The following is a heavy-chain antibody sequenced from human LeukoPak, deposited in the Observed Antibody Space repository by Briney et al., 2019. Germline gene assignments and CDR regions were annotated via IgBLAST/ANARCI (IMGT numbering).Heavy chain of an antibody. J-gene: IGHJ4*02. V-gene: IGHV3-33*08. CDR2: IAYDGSRV. D-gene: IGHD1-14*01. Sequence: GGSLRLSCAASGFTFSSYSMNWVRQAPGKGLEWVAVIAYDGSRVFYADSVKGRFTISRDNSKNTMSVQMDDLRAEDTAVYYCTRYNNDHFDYWGQGTLVTVSS. CDR1: GFTFSSYS. CDR3: TRYNNDHFDY.